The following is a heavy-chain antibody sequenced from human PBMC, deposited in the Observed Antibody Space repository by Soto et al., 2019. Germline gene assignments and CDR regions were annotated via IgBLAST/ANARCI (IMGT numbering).Heavy chain of an antibody. D-gene: IGHD2-2*01. Sequence: QVQLQESGPGLVKPSQTLSLTCTVSGGSISSGGYYWSWIRQHPGKGLEWIGYIYYSGSTYYNPSLKSRVTISVDRSKNQFSLKLSSVTAADTAVYYWARGRSSTSPYPIGYWGQGTLVTVSS. J-gene: IGHJ4*02. CDR3: ARGRSSTSPYPIGY. V-gene: IGHV4-31*03. CDR1: GGSISSGGYY. CDR2: IYYSGST.